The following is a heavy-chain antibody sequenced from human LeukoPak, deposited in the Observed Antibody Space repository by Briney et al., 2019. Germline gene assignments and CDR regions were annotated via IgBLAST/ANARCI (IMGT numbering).Heavy chain of an antibody. CDR1: EFTFNSYA. Sequence: GGSLRLSCAASEFTFNSYAMHWVRQAPGKGLEWVAVISYDGSNEYYADSVKGRFTISRDNSKNTLYLQMNSLRADDTAVYYCARNPRYCSSTSCQIFDYWGQGTLVTVSS. CDR2: ISYDGSNE. J-gene: IGHJ4*02. D-gene: IGHD2-2*01. V-gene: IGHV3-30*04. CDR3: ARNPRYCSSTSCQIFDY.